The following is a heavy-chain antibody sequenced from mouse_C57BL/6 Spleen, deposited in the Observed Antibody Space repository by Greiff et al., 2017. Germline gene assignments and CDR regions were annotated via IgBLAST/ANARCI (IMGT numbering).Heavy chain of an antibody. Sequence: VQLQQSGAELARPGASVKLSCKASGYTFTSYGISWVKQRTGQGLEWIGEIYPRSGNTYYNEKFKGKATLTADKSSSTAYTELRSLTSEDSAVYFCARDTTVVAPFDYWGQGTTLTVSS. CDR2: IYPRSGNT. V-gene: IGHV1-81*01. D-gene: IGHD1-1*01. CDR3: ARDTTVVAPFDY. CDR1: GYTFTSYG. J-gene: IGHJ2*01.